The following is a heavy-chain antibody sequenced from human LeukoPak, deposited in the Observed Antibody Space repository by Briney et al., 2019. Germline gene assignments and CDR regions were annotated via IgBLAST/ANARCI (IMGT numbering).Heavy chain of an antibody. Sequence: ESGGSLRLSCAASGFAFSSYSMNWVRQAPGKGLEWVSSISSSSSYIYYADSVKGRFTISRDNAKNSLYLQMNGLRAEDTAVYYCARVAGDILTGYYPDYWGQGTLVTVSS. J-gene: IGHJ4*02. V-gene: IGHV3-21*01. CDR2: ISSSSSYI. CDR1: GFAFSSYS. CDR3: ARVAGDILTGYYPDY. D-gene: IGHD3-9*01.